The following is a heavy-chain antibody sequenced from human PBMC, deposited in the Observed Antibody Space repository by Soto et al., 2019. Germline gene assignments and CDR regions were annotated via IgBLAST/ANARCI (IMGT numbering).Heavy chain of an antibody. V-gene: IGHV1-2*04. CDR3: ARDMARTRPAFSSGTFDP. Sequence: QVQLVQSGAEVKKPGASVKVSCKASGYTFTGYYMHWVRQAPGQGLEWMGWINPNSGGTNYAQKFQGWVTMTRDTSISTAYMELSRLRSDDTAVYYCARDMARTRPAFSSGTFDPWGQGTLDTVSS. CDR2: INPNSGGT. D-gene: IGHD2-2*01. CDR1: GYTFTGYY. J-gene: IGHJ5*02.